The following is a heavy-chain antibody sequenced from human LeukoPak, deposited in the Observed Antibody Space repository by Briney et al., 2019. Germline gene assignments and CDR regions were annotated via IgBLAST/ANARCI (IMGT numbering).Heavy chain of an antibody. D-gene: IGHD4-17*01. J-gene: IGHJ4*02. V-gene: IGHV3-21*01. CDR1: GFTFSSYE. CDR2: ISSGSSYI. CDR3: ARENYGAPDY. Sequence: GGSLRLSCAASGFTFSSYEMNWVRQAPGKGLEWVAYISSGSSYIYYADSVKGRFTISRDNAKNSLYLQMNSLRAEDTAVYYCARENYGAPDYWGQGTLVTVSS.